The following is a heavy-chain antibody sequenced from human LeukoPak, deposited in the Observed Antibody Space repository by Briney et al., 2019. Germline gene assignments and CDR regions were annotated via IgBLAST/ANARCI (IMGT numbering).Heavy chain of an antibody. CDR2: ITSSSNTI. D-gene: IGHD2-2*01. CDR3: ARGSSYDTFDI. V-gene: IGHV3-48*04. CDR1: GFAFSTYS. Sequence: GGSLRLTCAASGFAFSTYSMNWVCQAPGKGLEWVSFITSSSNTIYYADSVKGRFSISRDNAKNSLSLQMNSLRAEDTAMYYCARGSSYDTFDIWGQGTMVTVSP. J-gene: IGHJ3*02.